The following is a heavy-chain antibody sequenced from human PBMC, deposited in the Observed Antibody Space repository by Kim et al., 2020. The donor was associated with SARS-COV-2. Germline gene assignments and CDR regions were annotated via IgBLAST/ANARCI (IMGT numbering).Heavy chain of an antibody. Sequence: GGSLRLSCAVSGFTFSSYAMSWVRQAPGKGLEWVSAISGSGGSTYYADSVKGRFTISRDNSKNTLYLQMNSLRAEDTAVYYCAGRVYSSGWYYFDYWGQGTLVTVSS. CDR2: ISGSGGST. D-gene: IGHD6-19*01. CDR3: AGRVYSSGWYYFDY. V-gene: IGHV3-23*01. J-gene: IGHJ4*02. CDR1: GFTFSSYA.